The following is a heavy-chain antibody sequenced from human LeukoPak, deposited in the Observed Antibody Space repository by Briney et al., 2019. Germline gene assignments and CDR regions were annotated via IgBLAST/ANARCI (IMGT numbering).Heavy chain of an antibody. Sequence: PGGSLRLSCAASGFTFANSAMTWVRQAPGKGLEWVSSSSGGGESTNYADSVQGRFIVSRDNSKNTLYLQMSSLRAEDTAVYYCAKDLLGVYGPQTFDFWGQGTLVTVSS. J-gene: IGHJ4*02. CDR1: GFTFANSA. V-gene: IGHV3-23*01. CDR3: AKDLLGVYGPQTFDF. D-gene: IGHD3-16*01. CDR2: SSGGGEST.